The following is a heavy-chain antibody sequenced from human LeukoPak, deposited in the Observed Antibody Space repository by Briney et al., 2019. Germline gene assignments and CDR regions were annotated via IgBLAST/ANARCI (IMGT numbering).Heavy chain of an antibody. CDR2: ISSDGNSK. CDR3: VSRTADYPFLYYFDS. D-gene: IGHD5-12*01. Sequence: GGSLRLSCAASGFSFSSYSIHWVRRAPGKGLEWVAVISSDGNSKNFALSVKGRFAISRDNSKNTLFLQMNNLRSEDTALYYCVSRTADYPFLYYFDSWGQGTLVTVSS. J-gene: IGHJ4*02. V-gene: IGHV3-30*09. CDR1: GFSFSSYS.